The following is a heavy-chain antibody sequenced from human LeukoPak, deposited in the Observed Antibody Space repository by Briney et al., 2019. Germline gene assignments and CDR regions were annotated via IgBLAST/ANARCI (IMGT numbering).Heavy chain of an antibody. D-gene: IGHD2-21*02. V-gene: IGHV4-59*02. Sequence: SETLSLTCSVSGDSVRSYYCIWIRQSPGKGLDWIGHINYNGGNSLSPSLKSRGTLSVDTSKSQFSLRLRSVTAADTAVYYCARSKSDWSFIDYWGQGVLVSVSS. J-gene: IGHJ4*02. CDR3: ARSKSDWSFIDY. CDR1: GDSVRSYY. CDR2: INYNGGN.